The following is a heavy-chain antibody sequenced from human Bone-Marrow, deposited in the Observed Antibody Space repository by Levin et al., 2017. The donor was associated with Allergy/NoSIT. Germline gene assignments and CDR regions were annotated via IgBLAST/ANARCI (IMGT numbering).Heavy chain of an antibody. CDR1: GYAFARHA. J-gene: IGHJ4*02. Sequence: GASVKVSCKASGYAFARHAVHWVRQAPGQRPEWMAWINSGDDSTKYSHKFQGRVTITRDTSASTAYMELRNLRSEDTAVYYCARGDDVSGVVIGYWGQGTLVTVSS. CDR2: INSGDDST. D-gene: IGHD3-3*01. CDR3: ARGDDVSGVVIGY. V-gene: IGHV1-3*01.